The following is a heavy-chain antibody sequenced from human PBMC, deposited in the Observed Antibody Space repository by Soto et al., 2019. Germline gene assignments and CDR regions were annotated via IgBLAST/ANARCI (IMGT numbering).Heavy chain of an antibody. CDR3: ARGFMSIAAAPSSEYYYYGMDV. V-gene: IGHV3-48*01. CDR2: ISSSSTI. Sequence: GGSLRLSCAASGFTFSSYSMNWVRQAPGKGLEWVSYISSSSTIYYADSVKGRFTISRDNAKNSLYLQMSSLRSEDTAVYYCARGFMSIAAAPSSEYYYYGMDVWGQGTTVTVSS. CDR1: GFTFSSYS. J-gene: IGHJ6*02. D-gene: IGHD6-13*01.